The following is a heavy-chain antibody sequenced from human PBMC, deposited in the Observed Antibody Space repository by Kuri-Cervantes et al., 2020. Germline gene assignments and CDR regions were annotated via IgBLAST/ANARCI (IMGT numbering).Heavy chain of an antibody. CDR3: ARDQAVAPRGYYGMDV. Sequence: SVKVSCKASGFTFTSSAMQWVRQARGQRLEWIGWIVVGSGNTNYAQKFQERVTITRDMSTSTAYMELSSLRSEDTAVYYCARDQAVAPRGYYGMDVWGQGTTVTVSS. V-gene: IGHV1-58*02. CDR2: IVVGSGNT. CDR1: GFTFTSSA. D-gene: IGHD1-26*01. J-gene: IGHJ6*02.